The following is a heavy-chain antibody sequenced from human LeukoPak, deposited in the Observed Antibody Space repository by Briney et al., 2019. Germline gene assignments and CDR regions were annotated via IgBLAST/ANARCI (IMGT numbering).Heavy chain of an antibody. J-gene: IGHJ3*02. D-gene: IGHD1-26*01. V-gene: IGHV4-61*01. CDR3: ARAERWEGRPHGFDI. CDR1: GGSISSDSFY. CDR2: IYYSGIT. Sequence: SETLSLTCIVSGGSISSDSFYWGWIRQPPGKGLEWIGYIYYSGITNYNPSLKSRVTISVDTSKNQFSLKLNSVTAADTAVYYCARAERWEGRPHGFDIWGQGTMVTVSS.